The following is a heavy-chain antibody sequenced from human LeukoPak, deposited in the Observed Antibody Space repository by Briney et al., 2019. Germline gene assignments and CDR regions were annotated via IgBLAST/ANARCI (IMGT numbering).Heavy chain of an antibody. V-gene: IGHV3-30-3*01. CDR3: ARGGRTTWHGMDV. CDR1: GFTFSSYA. D-gene: IGHD4-17*01. CDR2: ISYDGSNK. Sequence: GGSLRLSCAASGFTFSSYAMHWVRQAPGKGLEWVAVISYDGSNKYYADSVKGRFTISRDNSKNTLYLQMNSLRAEDTAVYYCARGGRTTWHGMDVWGQGTTVTVSS. J-gene: IGHJ6*02.